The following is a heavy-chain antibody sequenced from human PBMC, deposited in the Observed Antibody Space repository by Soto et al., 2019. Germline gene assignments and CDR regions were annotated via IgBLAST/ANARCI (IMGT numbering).Heavy chain of an antibody. CDR2: MNPNSGNT. CDR1: GYTFPSYD. J-gene: IGHJ6*02. Sequence: QVQLVQSGAEVKKPGASVKVSCKASGYTFPSYDINWVRQATGQGLEWMGWMNPNSGNTGYAQKFQGRVTMTRNTSIRTAYMQLSSLRSENTAVYYCASEPYSSNDYYYGMDVWGQGTTVTVSS. D-gene: IGHD6-19*01. V-gene: IGHV1-8*01. CDR3: ASEPYSSNDYYYGMDV.